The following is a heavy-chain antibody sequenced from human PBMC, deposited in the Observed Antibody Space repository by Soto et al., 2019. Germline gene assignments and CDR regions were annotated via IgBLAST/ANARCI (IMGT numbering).Heavy chain of an antibody. J-gene: IGHJ4*02. CDR3: ARVGIAARQLAY. D-gene: IGHD6-6*01. CDR2: INAYNGNT. CDR1: GYTITIYG. V-gene: IGHV1-18*01. Sequence: VSVNVSCKAAGYTITIYGISWVRQAPGQGLEWMGWINAYNGNTNYAQKLQGRVTMTTDTSTSTAYMELRSLRSDDTAVYHCARVGIAARQLAYWGQGTLVTVSS.